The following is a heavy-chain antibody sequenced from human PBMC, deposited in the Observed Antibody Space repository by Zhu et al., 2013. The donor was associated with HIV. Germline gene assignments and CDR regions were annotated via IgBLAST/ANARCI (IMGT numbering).Heavy chain of an antibody. D-gene: IGHD6-19*01. CDR2: INPSGGST. J-gene: IGHJ3*02. Sequence: QVQLVQSGAEVKKPGASVKVSCKASGYTFTSYYMHWVRQAPGQGLEWMGIINPSGGSTSYAQKFQGRVTMTRDTSTSTVYMELSSLRSEDTAVYYCARYSSGLDAFDIWGQGTMGHRLF. CDR3: ARYSSGLDAFDI. CDR1: GYTFTSYY. V-gene: IGHV1-46*01.